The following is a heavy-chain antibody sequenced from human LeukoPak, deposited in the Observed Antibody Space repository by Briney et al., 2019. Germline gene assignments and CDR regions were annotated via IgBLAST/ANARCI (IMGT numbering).Heavy chain of an antibody. J-gene: IGHJ4*02. CDR3: ARVGAVYYYGSASPYSPY. Sequence: PGGSLRLSCAASGFTFSAYSMNWVRQAPGKGLEWVTFIRYDGTNEYYADSVRGRFTISRDNSKNTLYLQMNSLRPEDTAVYYCARVGAVYYYGSASPYSPYWGQGTLVTVSS. D-gene: IGHD3-10*01. CDR1: GFTFSAYS. V-gene: IGHV3-30*02. CDR2: IRYDGTNE.